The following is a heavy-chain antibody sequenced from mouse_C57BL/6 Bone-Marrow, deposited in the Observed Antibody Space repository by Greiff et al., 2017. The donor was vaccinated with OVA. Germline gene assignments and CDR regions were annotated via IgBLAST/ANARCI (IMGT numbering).Heavy chain of an antibody. CDR1: GFTFSSYG. D-gene: IGHD1-1*01. V-gene: IGHV5-6*01. CDR3: ARLTTVAHFYV. J-gene: IGHJ1*03. Sequence: EVQLVESGGDLVKPGGSLKLSCAASGFTFSSYGMSWVRQTPDKRLEWVATISSGGSFTYYPDSVKGRFTISRDKAKNTLYLQMSSLKSEDPAMYYCARLTTVAHFYVWGTGTAVTVSS. CDR2: ISSGGSFT.